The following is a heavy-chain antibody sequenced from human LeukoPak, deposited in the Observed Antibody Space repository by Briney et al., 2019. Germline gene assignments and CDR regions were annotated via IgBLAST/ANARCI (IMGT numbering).Heavy chain of an antibody. Sequence: GGSLRLSCAASGFTFSSYGMHWVRQAPGKGLEWVAVISYDGSNKYYADSVKGRFTISRDNSKNTLCLQMNSLRAEDTAVYYCAKDLGLERRGYYCGMDVWGQGTTVTVSS. D-gene: IGHD1-1*01. CDR2: ISYDGSNK. J-gene: IGHJ6*02. CDR1: GFTFSSYG. V-gene: IGHV3-30*18. CDR3: AKDLGLERRGYYCGMDV.